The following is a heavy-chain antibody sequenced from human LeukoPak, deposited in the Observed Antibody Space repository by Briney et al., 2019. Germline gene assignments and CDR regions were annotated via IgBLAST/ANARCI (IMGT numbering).Heavy chain of an antibody. D-gene: IGHD2-21*02. CDR1: GFTFSSYE. Sequence: QPGGSLRLSCAASGFTFSSYEMNWVRQAPGKGLEWVAYISRSGNTIYYADSVKGRFTISRDNSKNTLYLQMNSLRTEDTALYYCAKLSAAYCGGDCSIDYWGQGTLVTVSS. V-gene: IGHV3-48*03. CDR3: AKLSAAYCGGDCSIDY. J-gene: IGHJ4*02. CDR2: ISRSGNTI.